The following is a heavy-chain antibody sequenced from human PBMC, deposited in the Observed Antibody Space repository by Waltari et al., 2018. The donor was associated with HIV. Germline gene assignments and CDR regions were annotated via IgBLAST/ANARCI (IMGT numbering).Heavy chain of an antibody. V-gene: IGHV3-7*01. CDR2: IKQDGSEK. Sequence: SWVRQAPGKGLEWVANIKQDGSEKYYVDSVKGRFTIYRDNAKNSLYLQMNSLRAEDTAVYYCARDLYSSGWGYFDYWGQGTLVTVSS. D-gene: IGHD6-19*01. CDR3: ARDLYSSGWGYFDY. J-gene: IGHJ4*02.